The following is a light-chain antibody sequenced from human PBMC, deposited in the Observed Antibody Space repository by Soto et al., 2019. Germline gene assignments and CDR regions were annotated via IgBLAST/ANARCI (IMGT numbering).Light chain of an antibody. J-gene: IGKJ1*01. V-gene: IGKV3-15*01. Sequence: EIVMTQSTATLSVSPGERATLSCRASQSVSSNLAWYQQKPGQAPRLLIHDASTRATGIPARFSGSGSGTEFTLTISSLQSEDFAVYYCQQYNYWPTFGQGTKVEIK. CDR3: QQYNYWPT. CDR2: DAS. CDR1: QSVSSN.